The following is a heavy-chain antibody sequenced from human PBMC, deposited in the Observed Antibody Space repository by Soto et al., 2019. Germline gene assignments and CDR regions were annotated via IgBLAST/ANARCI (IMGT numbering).Heavy chain of an antibody. CDR2: INPNSGGT. CDR3: ARLAPAALDAFDI. J-gene: IGHJ3*02. V-gene: IGHV1-2*02. CDR1: AYPFTGYY. Sequence: XSVKVTCKASAYPFTGYYMYWVRQAPGQGFEWMGWINPNSGGTNYAQKFQGRVTMTRDTSISTAYMELSRLRSDDTAVYYCARLAPAALDAFDIWGQGTMVSVSS. D-gene: IGHD2-2*01.